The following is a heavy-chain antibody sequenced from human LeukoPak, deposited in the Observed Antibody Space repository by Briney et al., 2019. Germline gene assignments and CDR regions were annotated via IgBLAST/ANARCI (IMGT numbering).Heavy chain of an antibody. D-gene: IGHD1-26*01. CDR3: ARGGWELLRRSAFDI. V-gene: IGHV5-51*01. Sequence: KRGESLKISCKGSGYSFTSYWIGWVRQMPGKGLEWMGTIYPGDSDTRYSPSFQGQVTISADKSISTAYLQWSSLKASDTAMYYCARGGWELLRRSAFDIWGQGTMVTVSS. CDR2: IYPGDSDT. J-gene: IGHJ3*02. CDR1: GYSFTSYW.